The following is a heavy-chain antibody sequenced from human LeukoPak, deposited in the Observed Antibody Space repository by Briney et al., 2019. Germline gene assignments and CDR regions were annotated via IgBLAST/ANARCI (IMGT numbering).Heavy chain of an antibody. Sequence: PGDSLRLSCAASGFTFSSYAMSWVRQAPGKGLEWVSAISGSGGSTYYADSVKGRFTISRDNSKNTLYLQMNSLRAEDTAVYYCAKDVQRSERLRWHFDYWGQGTLVTVSS. CDR1: GFTFSSYA. V-gene: IGHV3-23*01. D-gene: IGHD4-23*01. CDR3: AKDVQRSERLRWHFDY. CDR2: ISGSGGST. J-gene: IGHJ4*02.